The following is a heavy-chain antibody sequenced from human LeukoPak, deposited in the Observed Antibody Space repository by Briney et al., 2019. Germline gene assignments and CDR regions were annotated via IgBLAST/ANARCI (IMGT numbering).Heavy chain of an antibody. V-gene: IGHV3-30-3*01. D-gene: IGHD3-10*01. J-gene: IGHJ4*02. CDR3: ARDHRGVRDYFDY. Sequence: GRSLRLSCAASGFTFSSYAMHWVRQAPGKGLEWVAVISYDGSNKYYADSVKGRFTISRDNSKNTLYLQMNSLRAEDTAVYYCARDHRGVRDYFDYWGQGTLITVSS. CDR1: GFTFSSYA. CDR2: ISYDGSNK.